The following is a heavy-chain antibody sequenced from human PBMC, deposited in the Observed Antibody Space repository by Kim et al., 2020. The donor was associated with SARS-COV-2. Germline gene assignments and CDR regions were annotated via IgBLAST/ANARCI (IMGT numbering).Heavy chain of an antibody. Sequence: GGSLRLSCAASGFTFSSYGMHWVRQAPGKGLEWVAVISYDGSNKYYADSVKGRFTISRDNSKNTLYLQMNSLRAEDTAVYYCAKESGSGSYYAWTYYYYGMDVWAQRTTLTVPS. CDR1: GFTFSSYG. CDR3: AKESGSGSYYAWTYYYYGMDV. V-gene: IGHV3-30*18. D-gene: IGHD3-10*01. CDR2: ISYDGSNK. J-gene: IGHJ6*02.